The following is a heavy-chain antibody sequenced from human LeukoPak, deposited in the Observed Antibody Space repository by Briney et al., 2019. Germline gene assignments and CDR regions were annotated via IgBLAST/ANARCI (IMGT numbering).Heavy chain of an antibody. CDR3: ARIGYYDSSGYPAMLFDI. J-gene: IGHJ3*02. Sequence: KQSSPTLVNPTQTLTLTCTFSGFSLSTSVMCVSWIRQPPGKALEWLARIDWDDDKYYSTSLKTRLTISKDTSKNQVVLTMTNMDPVDTATYYCARIGYYDSSGYPAMLFDIWGQGTMVTVSS. V-gene: IGHV2-70*11. CDR1: GFSLSTSVMC. D-gene: IGHD3-22*01. CDR2: IDWDDDK.